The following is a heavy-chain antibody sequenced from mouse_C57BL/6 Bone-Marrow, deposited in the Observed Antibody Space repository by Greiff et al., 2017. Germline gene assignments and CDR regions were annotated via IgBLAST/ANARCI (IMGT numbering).Heavy chain of an antibody. CDR2: ISDGGSYT. D-gene: IGHD1-1*01. CDR1: GFTFSSYA. Sequence: DVKLVESGGGLVKPGGSLKLSCAASGFTFSSYAMSWVRQTPEKRLEWVATISDGGSYTYYPDNVKGRFTISRDNAKNNLYLQMSHLKSEDTAMYYCARYYYGSMFAYWRQGTLVTVSA. J-gene: IGHJ3*01. CDR3: ARYYYGSMFAY. V-gene: IGHV5-4*03.